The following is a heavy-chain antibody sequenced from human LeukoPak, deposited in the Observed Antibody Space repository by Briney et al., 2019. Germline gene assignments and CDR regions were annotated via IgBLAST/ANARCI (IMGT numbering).Heavy chain of an antibody. J-gene: IGHJ4*02. V-gene: IGHV3-23*01. CDR2: ISGGGGTT. Sequence: GGPLRLSCAASGFAFSSYAMNWLRLAPGKGPEWVSVISGGGGTTYYADSVKGRFTISRDNSKNTLFLLMNSLRDEDTAVYYCATTRDDTVFNMIFDHWGQGILVTVSS. CDR1: GFAFSSYA. D-gene: IGHD5-18*01. CDR3: ATTRDDTVFNMIFDH.